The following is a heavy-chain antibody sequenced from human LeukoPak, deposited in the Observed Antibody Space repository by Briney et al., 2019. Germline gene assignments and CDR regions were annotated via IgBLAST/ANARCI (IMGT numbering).Heavy chain of an antibody. Sequence: SETLSLTCTVSGGSIGSTSYYWGWIRQPPGKGLEWIGSIYYSGSTYYNPSLRSRVTISVDTSKNQFSLKLSSVTAADTAVYYCARASFSSSSLWYFDLWGRGTLVTVSS. J-gene: IGHJ2*01. D-gene: IGHD6-6*01. CDR2: IYYSGST. V-gene: IGHV4-39*07. CDR1: GGSIGSTSYY. CDR3: ARASFSSSSLWYFDL.